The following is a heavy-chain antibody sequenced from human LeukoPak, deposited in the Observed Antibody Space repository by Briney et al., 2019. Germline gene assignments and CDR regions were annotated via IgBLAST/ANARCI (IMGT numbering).Heavy chain of an antibody. Sequence: PGGSLRLSCAGSGFTFSSYAMSWVRQAPGKGLEWVSAISGSGGSTYYADSVKGRFTISRDNSKNTLYLQMNSLRAEDTAVYYCARLGYCSGGSCYENEYYYYYGMDVWGQGTTVTVSS. CDR3: ARLGYCSGGSCYENEYYYYYGMDV. V-gene: IGHV3-23*01. CDR2: ISGSGGST. J-gene: IGHJ6*02. CDR1: GFTFSSYA. D-gene: IGHD2-15*01.